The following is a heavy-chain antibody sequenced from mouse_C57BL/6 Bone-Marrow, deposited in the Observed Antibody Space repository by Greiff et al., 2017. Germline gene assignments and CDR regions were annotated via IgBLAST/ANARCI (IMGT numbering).Heavy chain of an antibody. CDR3: ARYDYSWYAN. V-gene: IGHV1-81*01. J-gene: IGHJ3*01. Sequence: VQLLQSGAELARPGASVKLSCKASGYTFTSYGISWVKQRTGQGLEWIGEIYPRSGNTYYNEKFKGKATLTADKSSSTAYMELRSLTSEDSAVYFCARYDYSWYANWGQGTLVTVSA. CDR1: GYTFTSYG. CDR2: IYPRSGNT. D-gene: IGHD2-4*01.